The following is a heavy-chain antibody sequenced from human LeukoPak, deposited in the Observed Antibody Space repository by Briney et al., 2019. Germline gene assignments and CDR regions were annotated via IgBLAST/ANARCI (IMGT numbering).Heavy chain of an antibody. CDR3: ARQYSDILTGYHRGEPYWYFDL. CDR1: GGSISSGSYY. Sequence: PSQTLSLTCTVSGGSISSGSYYWSWIRQPAGKGLEWIGRIYSSGSTNYNPSLKSRVTISLDTSKNQFSLKLSSVTAADTAVYYCARQYSDILTGYHRGEPYWYFDLWGRGTLVTVSS. V-gene: IGHV4-61*02. J-gene: IGHJ2*01. D-gene: IGHD3-9*01. CDR2: IYSSGST.